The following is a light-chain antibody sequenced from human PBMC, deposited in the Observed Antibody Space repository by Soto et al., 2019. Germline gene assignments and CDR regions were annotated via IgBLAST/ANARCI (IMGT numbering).Light chain of an antibody. Sequence: IQVTQSPSSLSASVGDRVTITCRASQGIRDCLVWCQQKPAKAPKLLIYAASRLQSGGPSNSSGSGFGTDYFPTISSIQADDFATYYCYQHNSYPHTLGEGTKLEIK. CDR2: AAS. J-gene: IGKJ2*01. CDR1: QGIRDC. CDR3: YQHNSYPHT. V-gene: IGKV1-17*01.